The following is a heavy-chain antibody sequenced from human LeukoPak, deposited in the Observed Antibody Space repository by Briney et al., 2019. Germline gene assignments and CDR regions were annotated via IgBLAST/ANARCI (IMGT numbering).Heavy chain of an antibody. CDR2: ISWNSGSI. Sequence: PGGSLRLSCAASGFTFNDFAMHWVRQTPGKGLEWVSGISWNSGSIGYADSVKGRFTISRDNGKNALYLEMNSLRAEDTALYYCARAPRDWNPAFDIWGQGTMVTVSS. CDR3: ARAPRDWNPAFDI. CDR1: GFTFNDFA. D-gene: IGHD1-1*01. V-gene: IGHV3-9*01. J-gene: IGHJ3*02.